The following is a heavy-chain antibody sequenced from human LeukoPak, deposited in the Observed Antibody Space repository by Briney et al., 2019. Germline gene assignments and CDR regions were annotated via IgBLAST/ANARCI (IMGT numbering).Heavy chain of an antibody. D-gene: IGHD3-10*01. Sequence: KPGGSLXLXXXASGFTFSXXXXXXXRQAPXXXXXXXXXISTSXRXISYADSXXXXFTIXRDNAKNSLYLQMNSLRAEDTAVYYCARERANYDSGSFVYWGQGTLVTVSS. CDR2: ISTSXRXI. CDR1: GFTFSXXX. J-gene: IGHJ4*02. V-gene: IGHV3-21*01. CDR3: ARERANYDSGSFVY.